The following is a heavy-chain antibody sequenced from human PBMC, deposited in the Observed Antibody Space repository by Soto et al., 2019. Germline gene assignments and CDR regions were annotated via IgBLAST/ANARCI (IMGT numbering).Heavy chain of an antibody. D-gene: IGHD3-22*01. J-gene: IGHJ4*02. CDR2: SRDKPQGYST. Sequence: GGSLRLSCAGSGFTVSDHYIDWVRQAPGKGLEWVGRSRDKPQGYSTAYAASVKGRFTTSRDESKSSAYLQMNSLKTEDTAVYYCVRATYFSDSSGYTRCLDYWGQGTLVTVSS. CDR3: VRATYFSDSSGYTRCLDY. V-gene: IGHV3-72*01. CDR1: GFTVSDHY.